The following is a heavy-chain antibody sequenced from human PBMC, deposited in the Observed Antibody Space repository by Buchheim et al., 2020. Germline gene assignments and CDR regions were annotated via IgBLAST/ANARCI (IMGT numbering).Heavy chain of an antibody. V-gene: IGHV3-11*06. D-gene: IGHD6-13*01. CDR2: ITSGSTNT. CDR3: AREVGYSSSRPFDT. J-gene: IGHJ4*02. Sequence: QVQLMESGGGLVKPGGSLRLSCAASGFTLSDYYMNWIRQAPGKGLEWVSYITSGSTNTKYADPVKGRFTISRDDAKKTLFLQLNSLRVEDTAVYYCAREVGYSSSRPFDTWGQGTL. CDR1: GFTLSDYY.